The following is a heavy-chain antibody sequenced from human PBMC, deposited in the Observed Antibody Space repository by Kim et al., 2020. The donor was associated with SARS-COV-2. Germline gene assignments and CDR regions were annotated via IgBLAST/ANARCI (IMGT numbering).Heavy chain of an antibody. D-gene: IGHD1-20*01. CDR3: VRDCEDNWNDLCY. Sequence: GGSLRLSCAASGFTFSFYWMSWVRQAPGKGLEWVANIKEDGSDKYYVDSVMGRFTISRDNAKNSLYLLMSSLRADDTAVYYCVRDCEDNWNDLCYWGQGALVTVSS. CDR1: GFTFSFYW. CDR2: IKEDGSDK. V-gene: IGHV3-7*01. J-gene: IGHJ4*02.